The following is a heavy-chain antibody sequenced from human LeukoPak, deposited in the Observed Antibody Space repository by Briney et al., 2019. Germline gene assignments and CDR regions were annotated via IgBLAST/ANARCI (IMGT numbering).Heavy chain of an antibody. CDR3: ARAEKNYGGVWLFDY. CDR1: GGTFSSYA. Sequence: SVKVSCKASGGTFSSYAISWVRQAPGQGLEWTGGIIPIFGTANYAQKFQGRVTITTDESTSTAYMELSSLRSEDTAVYYCARAEKNYGGVWLFDYWGQGTLVTVSS. V-gene: IGHV1-69*05. CDR2: IIPIFGTA. J-gene: IGHJ4*02. D-gene: IGHD4-23*01.